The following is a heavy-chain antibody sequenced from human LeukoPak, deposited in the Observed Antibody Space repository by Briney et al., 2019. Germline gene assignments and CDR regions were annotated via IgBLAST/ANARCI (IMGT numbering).Heavy chain of an antibody. J-gene: IGHJ4*02. V-gene: IGHV6-1*01. D-gene: IGHD1-1*01. CDR1: GDSVSSSSAA. CDR2: TYYRSKWYT. CDR3: AREGSEGYLFDY. Sequence: SQTLSFTCAISGDSVSSSSAAWSWIRQSPSRGLEWLGRTYYRSKWYTDYAVSVKSRLTINPDTSKNQFSLQLNSMTPEDTAVYYCAREGSEGYLFDYWGQGTLVTVSS.